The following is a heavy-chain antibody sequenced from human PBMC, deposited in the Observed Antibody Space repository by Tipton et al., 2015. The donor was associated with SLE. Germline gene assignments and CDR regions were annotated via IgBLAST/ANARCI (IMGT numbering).Heavy chain of an antibody. CDR2: IYTSGST. CDR1: GGSISSGSYY. J-gene: IGHJ6*03. Sequence: TLSLTCTVSGGSISSGSYYWSWIRQPAGKGLEWIGRIYTSGSTNYNPSLKSRVTISVDTSKNQFSLKLSSVTAADTAVYFCARARSEDDFWSDYVYYYFYMDVWGRGTTVTVSS. V-gene: IGHV4-61*02. D-gene: IGHD3-3*01. CDR3: ARARSEDDFWSDYVYYYFYMDV.